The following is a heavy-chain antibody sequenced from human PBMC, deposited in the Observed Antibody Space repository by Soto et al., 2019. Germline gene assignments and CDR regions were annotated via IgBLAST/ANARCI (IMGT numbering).Heavy chain of an antibody. D-gene: IGHD3-16*01. CDR3: ARDYDGFDY. CDR2: ISHSGTV. J-gene: IGHJ4*02. CDR1: SVSITSSNW. Sequence: SETLSLTCDVSSVSITSSNWWTWVRQPPGKGLEWLGKISHSGTVNYNAALRSRVTISVDKPKNQLSLKLMSVTAADTAVYYCARDYDGFDYWGPGILVTVSS. V-gene: IGHV4-4*02.